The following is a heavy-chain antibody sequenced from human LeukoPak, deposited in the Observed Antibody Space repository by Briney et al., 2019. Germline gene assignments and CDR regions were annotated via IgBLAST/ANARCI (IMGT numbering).Heavy chain of an antibody. D-gene: IGHD3-10*01. Sequence: PSETLSLTCTVSGGSISSGGYYWSWIRQHPGKGLEWIGYIYYSGSTYYNPSLKSRVTISVDTSKNQFSLKLSSVTAADTAVYYCARDVGSYYNGPYYFDYWGQGTLVTVSS. CDR3: ARDVGSYYNGPYYFDY. CDR1: GGSISSGGYY. CDR2: IYYSGST. V-gene: IGHV4-31*03. J-gene: IGHJ4*02.